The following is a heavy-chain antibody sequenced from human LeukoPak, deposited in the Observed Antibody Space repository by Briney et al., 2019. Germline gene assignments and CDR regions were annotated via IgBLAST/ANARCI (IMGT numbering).Heavy chain of an antibody. CDR3: ARAVSGTLGGAFDI. V-gene: IGHV1-2*02. J-gene: IGHJ3*02. Sequence: ASVKVSCKASGYTFIDYFIHWMRQTPGQGLERLGWINPNSGVTRYAQKFQGRVTLTRDTAAYMELSSLKYDDTAVYYCARAVSGTLGGAFDIWGQGTAVTVSS. D-gene: IGHD1-14*01. CDR2: INPNSGVT. CDR1: GYTFIDYF.